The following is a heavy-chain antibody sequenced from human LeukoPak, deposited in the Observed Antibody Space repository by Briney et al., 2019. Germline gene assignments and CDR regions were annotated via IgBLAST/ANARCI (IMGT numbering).Heavy chain of an antibody. J-gene: IGHJ4*02. CDR2: ISAYNGNT. D-gene: IGHD1-26*01. V-gene: IGHV1-18*01. Sequence: ASVKVSCKASGYTFTSYGISWVRQAPGQGLEWMGWISAYNGNTNYAQKLQGRVTMTTDTSTSTAYMELRSLRSDDTAVYYCARDDEMEATLLPYYFDYWGQETLVTVSS. CDR3: ARDDEMEATLLPYYFDY. CDR1: GYTFTSYG.